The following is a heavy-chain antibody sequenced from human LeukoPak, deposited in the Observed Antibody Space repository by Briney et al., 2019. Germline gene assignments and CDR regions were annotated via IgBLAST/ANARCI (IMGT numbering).Heavy chain of an antibody. Sequence: ASVKVSCKASGYTFTSYGISWVRQAPGQGLEWMGWVSAYNGNTNYAQKLQGRVTMTTDTSTSTAYMELRSLRSDDTAVYYCASMYSSGWYADYWGQGTLVTVSS. V-gene: IGHV1-18*01. D-gene: IGHD6-19*01. CDR2: VSAYNGNT. CDR3: ASMYSSGWYADY. CDR1: GYTFTSYG. J-gene: IGHJ4*02.